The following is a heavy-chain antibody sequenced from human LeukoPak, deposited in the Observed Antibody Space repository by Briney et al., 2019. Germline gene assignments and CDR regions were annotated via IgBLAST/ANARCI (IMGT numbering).Heavy chain of an antibody. V-gene: IGHV3-30*04. Sequence: GGSLRLSCAASGFTFSSYAMHWVRQAPGKGLEWVAVISYDGSNKYYADSVKGRFTISRDNAKNSLYLQMNSLRAEDTAVYYCARARWFDPWGQGTLVTVSS. CDR2: ISYDGSNK. J-gene: IGHJ5*02. CDR3: ARARWFDP. CDR1: GFTFSSYA.